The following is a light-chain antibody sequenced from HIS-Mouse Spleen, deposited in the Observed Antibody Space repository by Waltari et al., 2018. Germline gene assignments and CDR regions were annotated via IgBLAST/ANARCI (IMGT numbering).Light chain of an antibody. CDR1: NLGRKS. CDR2: DDS. J-gene: IGLJ2*01. Sequence: SYVLTQPPSVSVAPGKTARITCGGNNLGRKSVHWYQQKPGQAPVLGVYDDSDRPSGIPGRFSGSNSGNTATLTISRVEAGDEADYYCQVWDSSSDHVVFGGGTKLTVL. V-gene: IGLV3-21*03. CDR3: QVWDSSSDHVV.